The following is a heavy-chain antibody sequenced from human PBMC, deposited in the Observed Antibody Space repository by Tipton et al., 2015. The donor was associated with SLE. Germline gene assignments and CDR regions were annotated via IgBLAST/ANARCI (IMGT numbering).Heavy chain of an antibody. Sequence: QVQLVQSGGGVVQPGRSLRLSCAASGFTFSGYAMHWVRQAPGKGLEWVAVISYDGSNKYYADSVKGRFTISRDNSKNTLYLQMNSLRAEDTAVYYCTRAGIKAVWGKGTTGTVSA. CDR1: GFTFSGYA. J-gene: IGHJ6*04. CDR3: TRAGIKAV. D-gene: IGHD6-25*01. CDR2: ISYDGSNK. V-gene: IGHV3-30-3*01.